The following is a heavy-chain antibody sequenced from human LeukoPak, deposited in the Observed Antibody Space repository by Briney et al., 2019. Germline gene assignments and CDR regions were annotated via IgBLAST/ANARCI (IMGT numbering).Heavy chain of an antibody. CDR2: IYYSGST. CDR1: GGSISSSSYY. J-gene: IGHJ3*02. Sequence: SETLSLTCTVSGGSISSSSYYWGWIRQPPGKGLEWIGYIYYSGSTNYNPSLKSRVTISVDTSKNQFSLKLSSVTAADTAVYYCARIFFYSSGFTGGAFDIWGQGTMVTVSS. D-gene: IGHD6-19*01. V-gene: IGHV4-61*05. CDR3: ARIFFYSSGFTGGAFDI.